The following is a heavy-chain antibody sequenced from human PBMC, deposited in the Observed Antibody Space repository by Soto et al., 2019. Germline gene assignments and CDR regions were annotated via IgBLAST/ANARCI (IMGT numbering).Heavy chain of an antibody. CDR3: AHSLAWKSATLDY. CDR1: GFSLTSSGVA. V-gene: IGHV2-5*02. J-gene: IGHJ4*02. Sequence: QITLKESGPTLVQPTQTLTLTCAFSGFSLTSSGVAVGWVRQPPGRALEWLALIYWDDDKRYSPSLKSRLTITQDTSKNQVVLTMTNIDPVDTATYYCAHSLAWKSATLDYWGQGTLVTVSS. D-gene: IGHD1-1*01. CDR2: IYWDDDK.